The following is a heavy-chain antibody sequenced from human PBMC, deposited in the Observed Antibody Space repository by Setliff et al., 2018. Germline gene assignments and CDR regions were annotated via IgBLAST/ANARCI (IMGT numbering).Heavy chain of an antibody. J-gene: IGHJ4*02. CDR3: ARLRLFSSALDY. CDR2: IYSDGTT. CDR1: GFSVSNYY. Sequence: GGSLRLSCAASGFSVSNYYMAWVRQAPGKGLEWVSTIYSDGTTYHADSVKGRFTLSRDNSKNTLFLQVNSLRPEDTAVFYCARLRLFSSALDYWGQGTLVTVSS. V-gene: IGHV3-66*02. D-gene: IGHD2-2*01.